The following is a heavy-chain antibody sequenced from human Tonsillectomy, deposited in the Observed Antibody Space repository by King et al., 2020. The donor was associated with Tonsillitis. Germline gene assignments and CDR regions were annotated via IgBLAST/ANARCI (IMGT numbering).Heavy chain of an antibody. J-gene: IGHJ5*02. V-gene: IGHV4-38-2*02. CDR2: IYHTGST. CDR3: ARGIYRSGSVDP. CDR1: GYSISNGYF. D-gene: IGHD6-19*01. Sequence: QLQESGPGLVKPSETLSLTCIVSGYSISNGYFWGWIRQPPGKGLEWIGTIYHTGSTFYNPSLKSPVTISVDTSKNQFSLRLSSVTAADTAVYYCARGIYRSGSVDPWGQGTLVTVSS.